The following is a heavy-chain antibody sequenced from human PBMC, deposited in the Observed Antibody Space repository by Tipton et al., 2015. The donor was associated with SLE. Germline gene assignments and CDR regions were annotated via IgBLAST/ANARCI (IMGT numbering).Heavy chain of an antibody. D-gene: IGHD3-22*01. J-gene: IGHJ6*02. V-gene: IGHV1-69*09. CDR2: IIPILGIA. Sequence: QLVQSGAEVKKPGSSVKVSCKASGGTFSSYAISWVRQAPGQGLEWMGRIIPILGIANYAQKFQGRVTITADKSTSTAYMELSSLRSEDTAVYYCARAGYYDSSGYYLGYYYYGMDVWGQGTTVTVSS. CDR1: GGTFSSYA. CDR3: ARAGYYDSSGYYLGYYYYGMDV.